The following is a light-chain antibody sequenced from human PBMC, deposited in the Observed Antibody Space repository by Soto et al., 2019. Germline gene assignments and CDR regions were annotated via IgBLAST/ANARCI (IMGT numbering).Light chain of an antibody. CDR1: QSVGAQ. V-gene: IGKV3-11*01. CDR3: QQRNDWGS. J-gene: IGKJ4*01. Sequence: EVVLTQYPASLSLSPGERATLSCRASQSVGAQFAWYQQKPGQSPRLLIYGASNRNSGISARFSGSGSGTDFTLTITSLEREESAVYYWQQRNDWGSFGGGTRVEIK. CDR2: GAS.